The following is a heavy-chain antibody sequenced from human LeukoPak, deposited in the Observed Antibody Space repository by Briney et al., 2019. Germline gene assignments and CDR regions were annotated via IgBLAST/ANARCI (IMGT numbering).Heavy chain of an antibody. CDR2: IIPIFGTA. CDR1: GGTFSSYA. CDR3: ARRRGRIVGATIDAFDI. D-gene: IGHD1-26*01. J-gene: IGHJ3*02. Sequence: ASVKVSCRASGGTFSSYAISWVRQAPGQGLEWMGGIIPIFGTANYAQKFQGRVTITTDESTSTAYMELSSLRSEDTAVYYRARRRGRIVGATIDAFDIWGQGTMVTVSS. V-gene: IGHV1-69*05.